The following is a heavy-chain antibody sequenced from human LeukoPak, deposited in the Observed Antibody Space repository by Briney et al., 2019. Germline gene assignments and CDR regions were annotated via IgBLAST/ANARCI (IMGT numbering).Heavy chain of an antibody. Sequence: GGSLKLSCAASGFTFSGSAMHWVRQGSGKGLEWVGRIRSKANSYATAYAASVKGRFTISRDDSKNTAELQMNSLKTEDTAVYYCTRPYTFGGVIGTLGYWGQGTLVTVSS. CDR1: GFTFSGSA. V-gene: IGHV3-73*01. CDR3: TRPYTFGGVIGTLGY. CDR2: IRSKANSYAT. J-gene: IGHJ4*02. D-gene: IGHD3-16*02.